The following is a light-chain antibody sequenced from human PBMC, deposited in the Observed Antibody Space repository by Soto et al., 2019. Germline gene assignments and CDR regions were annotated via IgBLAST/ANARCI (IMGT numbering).Light chain of an antibody. CDR3: QQSYSSPPT. Sequence: IQMTQSPSSLSASVGDRVTITCQASQDISSYLNWYQQKPENAPKLLIFAASSLQSGVPSRFSGSRSGPDFTLTISSLQPEDFATYYCQQSYSSPPTFGQGTK. CDR2: AAS. V-gene: IGKV1-39*01. CDR1: QDISSY. J-gene: IGKJ1*01.